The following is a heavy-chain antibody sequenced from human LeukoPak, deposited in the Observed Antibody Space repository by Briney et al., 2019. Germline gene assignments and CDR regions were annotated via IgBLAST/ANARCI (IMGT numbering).Heavy chain of an antibody. D-gene: IGHD3-10*01. V-gene: IGHV3-23*01. CDR1: GSTFSSYA. CDR2: ISGNGGST. CDR3: AKGLYYGSGSDYFDY. Sequence: PGGSLRLSCAASGSTFSSYAMSWVRQAPGKGLEWVSAISGNGGSTYYADSVKGRFTISRDNSKNTLYLQLNSLRAEDTAVYYCAKGLYYGSGSDYFDYWGQGTLVTVSS. J-gene: IGHJ4*02.